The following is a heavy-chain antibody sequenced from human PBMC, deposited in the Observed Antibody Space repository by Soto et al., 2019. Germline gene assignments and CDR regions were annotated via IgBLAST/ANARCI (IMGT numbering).Heavy chain of an antibody. Sequence: AXVKVSCKAIGYGFTRHYIHWVRQAPGQGLEWMGTIFPGGVNIAYAQKFQGRVTMTKDMSTSTVYMELNSLTSEDTAVYYCAIFQSCHDLLWLLAFCGQGSLVPGSS. J-gene: IGHJ1*01. CDR1: GYGFTRHY. D-gene: IGHD2-15*01. V-gene: IGHV1-46*03. CDR3: AIFQSCHDLLWLLAF. CDR2: IFPGGVNI.